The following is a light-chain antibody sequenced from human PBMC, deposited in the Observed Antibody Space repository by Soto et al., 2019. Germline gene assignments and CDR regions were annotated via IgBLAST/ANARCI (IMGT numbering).Light chain of an antibody. V-gene: IGKV1-39*01. Sequence: DIQMTQSPSSLSSSVGDRFTVTCRASQSISSYLNWYQQKPGKAPKLLIYAASSLQSGVPSRFSGSGSGTDFTLTISSLQPEDFATYYCQQGYSTPLTFGGGTKVDI. J-gene: IGKJ4*01. CDR3: QQGYSTPLT. CDR2: AAS. CDR1: QSISSY.